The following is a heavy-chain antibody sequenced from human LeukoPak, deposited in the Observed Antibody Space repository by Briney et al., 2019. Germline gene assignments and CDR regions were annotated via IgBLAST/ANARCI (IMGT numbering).Heavy chain of an antibody. CDR3: TAYYYGSGSNYNDY. J-gene: IGHJ4*02. CDR1: GFTFSNAW. V-gene: IGHV3-15*01. Sequence: GGSLRLSCAASGFTFSNAWMSWVRQAPGKGLEWVGRIKNKADGGTTDYAAPGKGRFTISRDDSKNTLYLQMNSLKTEDTALYYCTAYYYGSGSNYNDYWGQGTLVTVSS. CDR2: IKNKADGGTT. D-gene: IGHD3-10*01.